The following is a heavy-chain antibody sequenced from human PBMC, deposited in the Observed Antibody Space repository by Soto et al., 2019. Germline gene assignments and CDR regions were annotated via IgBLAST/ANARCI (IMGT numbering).Heavy chain of an antibody. J-gene: IGHJ6*02. Sequence: QVQLVQSGAEVKKPGSSVKVSCKASGGTFSSYAISWVRQAPGQGLEWMGGIIPIFGTANYAQKFQGRVTITADKSTNTAYMELSSLRSEDTAVYYCARGRFVGVYYYYGMDVWGQGTTVTVSS. CDR2: IIPIFGTA. CDR1: GGTFSSYA. V-gene: IGHV1-69*06. D-gene: IGHD3-10*01. CDR3: ARGRFVGVYYYYGMDV.